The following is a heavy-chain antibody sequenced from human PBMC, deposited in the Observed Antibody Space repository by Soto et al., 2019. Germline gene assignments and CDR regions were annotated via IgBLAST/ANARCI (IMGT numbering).Heavy chain of an antibody. CDR3: ARSAKKTWLPDF. V-gene: IGHV1-3*01. D-gene: IGHD5-12*01. CDR2: INAGNGNT. Sequence: ASVKVSCKASGFSFIDYSILWVHQAPGQSLEWLGWINAGNGNTKYSHKFQDRVTITSDTSATTTYMELRSLRSEDTAVFYCARSAKKTWLPDFWGQGTLVTVS. CDR1: GFSFIDYS. J-gene: IGHJ1*01.